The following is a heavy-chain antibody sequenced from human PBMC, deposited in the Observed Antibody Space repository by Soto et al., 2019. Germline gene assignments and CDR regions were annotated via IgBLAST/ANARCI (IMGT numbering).Heavy chain of an antibody. V-gene: IGHV4-34*01. Sequence: PSETLSLTCAVYGGSFSGYYWSWIRQPPGKGLEWIGEINHSGSTNYNPSLKSRVTISVDTSKNQFSLKLSSVTAADTAVYYCARGTIAAAEPDYWGQGILVTVSS. CDR1: GGSFSGYY. CDR2: INHSGST. CDR3: ARGTIAAAEPDY. D-gene: IGHD6-13*01. J-gene: IGHJ4*02.